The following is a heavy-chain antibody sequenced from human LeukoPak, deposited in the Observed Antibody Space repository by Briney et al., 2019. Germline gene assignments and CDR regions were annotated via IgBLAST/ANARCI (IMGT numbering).Heavy chain of an antibody. CDR1: GFTFSSYG. V-gene: IGHV3-23*01. J-gene: IGHJ4*02. Sequence: PGGSLRLSCAASGFTFSSYGMGWVRQAPGKGLEWVSSISGSGSTTYYADSVKGRFTISRDNYKNTLYLQMKSLRADDTAVYYCARGCYYERSGSCPFDYWGQGTLVTVSS. D-gene: IGHD3-22*01. CDR3: ARGCYYERSGSCPFDY. CDR2: ISGSGSTT.